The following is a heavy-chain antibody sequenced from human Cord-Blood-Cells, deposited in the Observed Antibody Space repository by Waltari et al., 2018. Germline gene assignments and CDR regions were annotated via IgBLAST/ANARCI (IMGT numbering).Heavy chain of an antibody. CDR1: GGSFSGYY. J-gene: IGHJ3*02. Sequence: QVQLQQWGAGLLKPSETLSLTCAVYGGSFSGYYWSWIRQPPGKGLEWIGEINHSGRTSYNPSLKSRVTISVDTSKNQFSLKLSSVTAADTAVYYCARSSGYSGYDYAFDIWGQGTMVTVSS. D-gene: IGHD5-12*01. V-gene: IGHV4-34*01. CDR2: INHSGRT. CDR3: ARSSGYSGYDYAFDI.